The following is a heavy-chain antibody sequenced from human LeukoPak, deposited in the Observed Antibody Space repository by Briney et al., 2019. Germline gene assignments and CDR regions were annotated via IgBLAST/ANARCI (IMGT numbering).Heavy chain of an antibody. Sequence: GASVKVSCKASGYTFTSYDINWVRQATGQGLEWMGWMNPNSGNTGYAQKFQGRVTITRNTSISTAYMELSSLRSEDTALYYCARGMQVNYYESSGYYYIDNWLDPWGQGTLVTVSS. CDR2: MNPNSGNT. CDR1: GYTFTSYD. CDR3: ARGMQVNYYESSGYYYIDNWLDP. D-gene: IGHD3-22*01. V-gene: IGHV1-8*03. J-gene: IGHJ5*02.